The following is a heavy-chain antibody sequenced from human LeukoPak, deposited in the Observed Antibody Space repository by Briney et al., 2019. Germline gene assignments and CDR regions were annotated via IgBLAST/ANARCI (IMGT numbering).Heavy chain of an antibody. V-gene: IGHV3-48*04. J-gene: IGHJ3*02. CDR1: GFTFSSYS. Sequence: GGSLRLSCAASGFTFSSYSMNWVRQAPGKGLEWVSYISSSSSTIYYADSVKGRFTISRDNAKNSLYLQMNSLRAEDTAVYYCARVYGAYYYDGWAFDIWGQGTMVTVSS. CDR2: ISSSSSTI. D-gene: IGHD3-10*01. CDR3: ARVYGAYYYDGWAFDI.